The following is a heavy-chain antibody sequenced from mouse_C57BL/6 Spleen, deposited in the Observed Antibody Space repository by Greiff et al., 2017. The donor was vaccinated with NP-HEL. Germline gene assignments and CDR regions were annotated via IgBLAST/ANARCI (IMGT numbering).Heavy chain of an antibody. CDR2: INPNNGGT. CDR1: GYTFTDYY. D-gene: IGHD2-5*01. Sequence: EVQLQQSGPELVKPGASVKISCKASGYTFTDYYMNWVKQSHGQSLEWIGDINPNNGGTSYNQKFKGKATLTVDKSSSTAYMELSSLTSEDSAVYYCARPTIVLRGVFDYWGQGTTLTVSS. CDR3: ARPTIVLRGVFDY. V-gene: IGHV1-26*01. J-gene: IGHJ2*01.